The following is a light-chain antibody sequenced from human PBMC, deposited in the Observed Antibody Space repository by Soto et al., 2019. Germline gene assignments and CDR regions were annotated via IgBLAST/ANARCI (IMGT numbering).Light chain of an antibody. CDR1: QSLLHRNGNTF. CDR3: MQALQTPYS. J-gene: IGKJ2*01. Sequence: DIVMTQSPLYLPVSPGEPASISCRSSQSLLHRNGNTFFDWYLQKPGQSPQLLIYLGSNRASGVPYRFSGSESGTDFTLKISRVEAEDVGVYYCMQALQTPYSFGQGTKLEIK. CDR2: LGS. V-gene: IGKV2-28*01.